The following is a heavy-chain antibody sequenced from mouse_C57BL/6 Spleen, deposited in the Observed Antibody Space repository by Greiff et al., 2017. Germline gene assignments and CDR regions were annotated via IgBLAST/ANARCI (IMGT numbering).Heavy chain of an antibody. CDR1: GYTFTSYW. CDR3: ARHAAYDGYYGLAY. D-gene: IGHD2-3*01. V-gene: IGHV1-50*01. Sequence: VQLQQPGAELVKPGASVKLSCKASGYTFTSYWMQWVKQRPGQGLEWIGEIDPSDSYTNYNQKFKGKATLTVDTSSSTAYMQLSSLTSEDSAVYYCARHAAYDGYYGLAYGGQGTLVTVS. CDR2: IDPSDSYT. J-gene: IGHJ3*01.